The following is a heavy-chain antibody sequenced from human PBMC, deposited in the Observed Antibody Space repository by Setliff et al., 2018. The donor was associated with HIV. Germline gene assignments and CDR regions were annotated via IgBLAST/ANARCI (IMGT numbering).Heavy chain of an antibody. J-gene: IGHJ5*01. CDR2: IHHGGST. V-gene: IGHV4-34*01. CDR3: ARGAYRFDS. CDR1: GGSFTAYY. Sequence: ETLSLTCAVSGGSFTAYYWTWIRQPPGKGLEWIGGIHHGGSTNYMPSLKNRVTISVDTSKNQFSLTLRSLTAADTAVYYCARGAYRFDSWGQGNLVTVSS. D-gene: IGHD2-2*01.